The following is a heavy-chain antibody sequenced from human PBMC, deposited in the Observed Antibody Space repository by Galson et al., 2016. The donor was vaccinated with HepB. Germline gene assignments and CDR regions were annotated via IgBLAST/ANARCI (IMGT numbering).Heavy chain of an antibody. CDR1: GFTFSNYA. CDR2: IGSDGTTT. J-gene: IGHJ6*02. D-gene: IGHD5-12*01. CDR3: ANLRGGYSGPRYYDYYNGMDV. Sequence: SLRLSCAASGFTFSNYAMHWVRQAPETGLEYVSAIGSDGTTTYYSDSFRGRFTISRDNSRNTLHLQMNSLTAEDTAIYYCANLRGGYSGPRYYDYYNGMDVWGQGTTVTVSS. V-gene: IGHV3-64*04.